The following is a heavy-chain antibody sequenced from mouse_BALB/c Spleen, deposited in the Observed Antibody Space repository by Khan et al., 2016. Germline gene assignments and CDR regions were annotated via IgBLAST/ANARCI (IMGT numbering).Heavy chain of an antibody. Sequence: VQLQQSAPDLVKPGASEKIPRKASGYPPTGYYMHSVKQSHGKSLDWIGLANPNNGGTSFNLKFKDKAILTVDRPSTTAYMALSSLTSEDSPAENCARDDDCHWDHGTSL. CDR1: GYPPTGYY. J-gene: IGHJ2*03. V-gene: IGHV1-18*01. CDR2: ANPNNGGT. D-gene: IGHD2-13*01. CDR3: ARDDDCH.